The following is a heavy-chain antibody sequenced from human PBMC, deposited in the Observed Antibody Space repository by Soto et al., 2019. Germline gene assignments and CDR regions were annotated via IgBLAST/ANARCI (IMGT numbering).Heavy chain of an antibody. CDR2: IATYNSNR. CDR1: GATFTNFG. D-gene: IGHD3-10*01. Sequence: HLVQSGPEVKKPGASVTVSCKTSGATFTNFGLSWVRQAPGQGLEWMGWIATYNSNRNYAQKFQGRPTLTTDTSTSTAYMELKSLGYDDTAVYYCARVLRGVVNWFDPWGQGTLVTVSS. J-gene: IGHJ5*02. V-gene: IGHV1-18*01. CDR3: ARVLRGVVNWFDP.